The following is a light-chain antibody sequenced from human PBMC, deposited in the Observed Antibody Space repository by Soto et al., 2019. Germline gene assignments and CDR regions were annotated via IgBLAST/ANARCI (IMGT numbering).Light chain of an antibody. CDR2: DAS. CDR3: QQYNSYRYT. CDR1: QGISTY. V-gene: IGKV1-9*01. J-gene: IGKJ2*01. Sequence: DIQLTQSPSFLYASVGERVTITCRASQGISTYLAWYQQSPGKAPKLLIYDASTLQSGVPSRFSGSRSGTEFTLTISSLQPEDFATYYCQQYNSYRYTFGQGTKLEIK.